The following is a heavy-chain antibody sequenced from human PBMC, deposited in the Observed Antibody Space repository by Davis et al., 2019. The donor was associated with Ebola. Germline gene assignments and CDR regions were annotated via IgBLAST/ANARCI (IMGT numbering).Heavy chain of an antibody. J-gene: IGHJ4*02. V-gene: IGHV3-48*04. D-gene: IGHD3-16*01. CDR3: ARDIWGFDY. CDR1: GFTFSSYS. Sequence: GESLKISCAASGFTFSSYSMNWVRQAPGKGLEWVSYISSSSSTIYYADSVKGRFTISRDNAKNTLYLQMNSLRAEDTAVYYCARDIWGFDYWGQGTLVTVSS. CDR2: ISSSSSTI.